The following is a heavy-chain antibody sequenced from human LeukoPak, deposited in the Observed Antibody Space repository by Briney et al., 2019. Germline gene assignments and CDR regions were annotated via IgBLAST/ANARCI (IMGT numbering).Heavy chain of an antibody. D-gene: IGHD3-16*02. Sequence: PSETLSLTCAVYDGSFSGYYWSWIRQPPGKGLEWIGEINHSGSTNYNPSLKSRVTISVDTSKSQFSLKLSSVTAADTAVYYCARGYDYVWGSHRALGYWGQGTLVTVSS. CDR1: DGSFSGYY. CDR3: ARGYDYVWGSHRALGY. CDR2: INHSGST. V-gene: IGHV4-34*01. J-gene: IGHJ4*02.